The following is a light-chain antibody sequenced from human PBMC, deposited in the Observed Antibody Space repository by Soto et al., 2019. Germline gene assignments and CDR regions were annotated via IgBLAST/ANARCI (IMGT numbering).Light chain of an antibody. CDR1: SSDVGGYNY. CDR2: DVS. Sequence: QSVLTQPGSVSGSPGQSVTISCTGTSSDVGGYNYVSWYQQHPGKAPKLMIYDVSKRPSGVPDRFSGSKSGNTASLTISVLQAEDDADYYCCSYAGSYPYVFGTGTKLTVL. J-gene: IGLJ1*01. CDR3: CSYAGSYPYV. V-gene: IGLV2-11*01.